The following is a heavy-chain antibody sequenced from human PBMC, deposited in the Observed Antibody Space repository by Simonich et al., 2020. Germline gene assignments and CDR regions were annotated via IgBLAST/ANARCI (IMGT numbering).Heavy chain of an antibody. CDR2: MRGRGGST. V-gene: IGHV3-23*01. CDR1: GFTFSSYA. J-gene: IGHJ4*02. CDR3: AKRSGVSITGTFDY. Sequence: EVQLLESGGGLVQPGGSLRLSCAASGFTFSSYAMSWVRQAPGNGLEWVSAMRGRGGSTYYADSGKGRFTISRDNSKNTLYLQMNSLRAEDTAVYYCAKRSGVSITGTFDYWGQGTLVTVSS. D-gene: IGHD1-7*01.